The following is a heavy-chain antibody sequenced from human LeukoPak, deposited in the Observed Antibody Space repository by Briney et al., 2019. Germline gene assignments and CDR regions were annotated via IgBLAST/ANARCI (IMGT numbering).Heavy chain of an antibody. CDR1: GYTFTSYG. CDR3: ARDKRIRGIAAAGTGYYFDC. Sequence: ASVKVSCKASGYTFTSYGISWVRQAPGQGLEWMGWISAYNGNTHYAQKLQGRVTMTTDTSTSTAYMVLRSLRSDDTAVYHCARDKRIRGIAAAGTGYYFDCWGQGTLVTVSS. J-gene: IGHJ4*02. CDR2: ISAYNGNT. D-gene: IGHD6-13*01. V-gene: IGHV1-18*04.